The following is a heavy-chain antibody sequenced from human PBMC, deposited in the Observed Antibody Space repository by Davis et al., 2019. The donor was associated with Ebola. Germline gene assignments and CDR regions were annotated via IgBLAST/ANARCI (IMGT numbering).Heavy chain of an antibody. CDR2: IKQDGSET. Sequence: GESLKISCAASGFTFSDYWMTWVRQAPGEGLEWVANIKQDGSETYYVDSLKGRFNISRDNAKNSLYLQMNSLRAEDTAIYYCARAGGSYYNFDYCGQGTLVTVSS. CDR1: GFTFSDYW. CDR3: ARAGGSYYNFDY. D-gene: IGHD1-26*01. J-gene: IGHJ4*02. V-gene: IGHV3-7*03.